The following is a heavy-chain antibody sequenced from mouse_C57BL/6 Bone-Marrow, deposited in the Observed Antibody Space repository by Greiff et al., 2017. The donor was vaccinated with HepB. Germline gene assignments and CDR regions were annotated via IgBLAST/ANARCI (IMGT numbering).Heavy chain of an antibody. Sequence: QVQLQQPGAELVRPGSSVKLSCKASGYTFTSYWMHWVKQRPIQGLEWIGNIDPSDSETHYNQKFKDKATLTVDKSSSTAYMQLSSLTSEDSAVYYCARGGALLWYFDVWGTGTTVTVSS. J-gene: IGHJ1*03. D-gene: IGHD2-1*01. CDR3: ARGGALLWYFDV. CDR1: GYTFTSYW. CDR2: IDPSDSET. V-gene: IGHV1-52*01.